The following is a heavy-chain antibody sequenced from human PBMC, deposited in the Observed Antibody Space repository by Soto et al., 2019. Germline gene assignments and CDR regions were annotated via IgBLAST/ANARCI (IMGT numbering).Heavy chain of an antibody. V-gene: IGHV4-31*03. Sequence: QVQLLESGPGLVKPSQTLSLICNVSGASISSGGYYWSWIRQRPGGGLEWLGFIYYSGISHYNPSLTSRATISVDTSKHQFSLKLISVTAADTAVYYCAGPEWIQLWFDYWGQGALVTVS. CDR2: IYYSGIS. CDR3: AGPEWIQLWFDY. J-gene: IGHJ4*02. CDR1: GASISSGGYY. D-gene: IGHD5-18*01.